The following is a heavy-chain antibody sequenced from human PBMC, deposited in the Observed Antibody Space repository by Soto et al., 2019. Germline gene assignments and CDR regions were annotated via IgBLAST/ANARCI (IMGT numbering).Heavy chain of an antibody. CDR2: IYPSDSDT. D-gene: IGHD7-27*01. CDR1: GYSFTSYW. V-gene: IGHV5-51*01. J-gene: IGHJ4*01. Sequence: PGESLKISCKASGYSFTSYWIGWVRQIPGKGLECMGIIYPSDSDTRYSPSFQGQVTISVDKSISTAYLQWSSLKASDTAMYYCVRATGASTNYFDYWGQGALVTVSS. CDR3: VRATGASTNYFDY.